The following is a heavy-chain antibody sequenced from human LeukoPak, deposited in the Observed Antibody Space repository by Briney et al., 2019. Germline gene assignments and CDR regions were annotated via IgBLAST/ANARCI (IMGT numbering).Heavy chain of an antibody. CDR3: ARHDYYDSSGYS. V-gene: IGHV2-70*11. Sequence: SGPALVKPTQTLTLTCTFSGFSLSTSGMCVSWIRQPPGKALEWLARIDWDDYKYYSTSLKTRLTISKDTSKNQVVLTMTNMDPVDTATYYCARHDYYDSSGYSWGQGTLVTVSS. J-gene: IGHJ5*02. CDR1: GFSLSTSGMC. D-gene: IGHD3-22*01. CDR2: IDWDDYK.